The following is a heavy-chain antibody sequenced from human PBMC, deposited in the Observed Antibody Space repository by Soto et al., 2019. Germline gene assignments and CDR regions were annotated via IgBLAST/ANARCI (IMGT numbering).Heavy chain of an antibody. V-gene: IGHV3-23*01. CDR2: VSGSGTDT. Sequence: VHLLESGGGSVQPGGSLRLSCAASGLTFSSYVMGWVRQAPGKGLEWVSAVSGSGTDTYYAVSVRGRFIISRDNSKNTLYLQMNSLRAEDTAVYYCAKRRGEGYFDLWGRGTLVTVSS. CDR1: GLTFSSYV. CDR3: AKRRGEGYFDL. J-gene: IGHJ2*01. D-gene: IGHD3-10*01.